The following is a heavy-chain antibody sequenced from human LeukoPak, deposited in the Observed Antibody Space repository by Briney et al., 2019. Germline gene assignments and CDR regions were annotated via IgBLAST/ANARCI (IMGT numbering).Heavy chain of an antibody. CDR1: GFTFSSYS. Sequence: GGSLRLSCAASGFTFSSYSMNWVRQAPGKGLEWVSYISSSSSTIYYADSVKGRFTISRDNAKNSLYLQMNSLRAEDTAVYYCARENGDYVWGSYRGFDYWGQGTLVTVSS. J-gene: IGHJ4*02. CDR2: ISSSSSTI. V-gene: IGHV3-48*01. CDR3: ARENGDYVWGSYRGFDY. D-gene: IGHD3-16*02.